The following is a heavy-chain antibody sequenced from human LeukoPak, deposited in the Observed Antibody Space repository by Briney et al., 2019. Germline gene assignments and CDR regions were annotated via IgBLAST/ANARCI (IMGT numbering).Heavy chain of an antibody. V-gene: IGHV3-74*01. D-gene: IGHD2-15*01. Sequence: GGSLRLSCAASGFTFSSYWMHWVRQAPGKGLVWVSRINTDGSSTSYADSVKGRFTISRDNAKNTLYLQMNSLRAEDTAVHYCARGGRRDSSAFGIWGQGTMVTVSS. CDR1: GFTFSSYW. CDR2: INTDGSST. CDR3: ARGGRRDSSAFGI. J-gene: IGHJ3*02.